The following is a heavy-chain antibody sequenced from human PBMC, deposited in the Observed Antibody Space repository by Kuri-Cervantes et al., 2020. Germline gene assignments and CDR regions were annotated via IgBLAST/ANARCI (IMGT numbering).Heavy chain of an antibody. CDR1: GYTFTGYY. V-gene: IGHV1-2*02. Sequence: ASVKVSCKASGYTFTGYYMHWVRQAPGQGLEWMGWINPNSGGTNYAQKFQGRVTITTDESTSTLYMELSSLRSEDTAMYYCARDRIAAAGFDYWGQGTLVTVSS. J-gene: IGHJ4*02. CDR2: INPNSGGT. CDR3: ARDRIAAAGFDY. D-gene: IGHD6-13*01.